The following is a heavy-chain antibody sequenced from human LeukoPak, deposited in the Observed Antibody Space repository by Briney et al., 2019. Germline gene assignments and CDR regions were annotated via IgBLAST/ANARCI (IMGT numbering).Heavy chain of an antibody. D-gene: IGHD2-2*03. CDR3: ARLDIVVVPAADDAFDI. J-gene: IGHJ3*02. Sequence: GESLKISCKGSGYRFTSYWIGWVRQMPGKGLEWMGIIYPGDSDTRYNPSFQGQVTILADKSISTAYLQWSSLKASDTAMYYCARLDIVVVPAADDAFDIWGQGTMVTVSS. CDR2: IYPGDSDT. CDR1: GYRFTSYW. V-gene: IGHV5-51*01.